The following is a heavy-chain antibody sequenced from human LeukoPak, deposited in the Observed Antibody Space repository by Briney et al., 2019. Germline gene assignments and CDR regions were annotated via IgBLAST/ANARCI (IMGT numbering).Heavy chain of an antibody. V-gene: IGHV3-48*01. CDR2: ISSSSSTI. Sequence: GGSLRLSCAASGFTFSSYEMNWVRQAPGKGLEWVSYISSSSSTIYYADSVKGRFTISRDNGKNSLYLQMNSLRAEDTAVYYCASQLGDASDVWGQGTMVTVSS. CDR1: GFTFSSYE. J-gene: IGHJ3*01. D-gene: IGHD6-13*01. CDR3: ASQLGDASDV.